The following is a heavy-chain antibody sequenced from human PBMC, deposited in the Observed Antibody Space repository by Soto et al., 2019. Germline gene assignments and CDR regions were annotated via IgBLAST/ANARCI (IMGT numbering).Heavy chain of an antibody. CDR3: AREEYSSGWSPYYYYYYGMDV. D-gene: IGHD6-19*01. J-gene: IGHJ6*02. Sequence: GGSLRLSCAASGFTFSSYWMSWVRQAPGKGLEWVANIKQDGSEKYYVDSVKGRFTISRDNAKNSLYLQMNSLRAEDTAVYYCAREEYSSGWSPYYYYYYGMDVWGQGTTVTVSS. V-gene: IGHV3-7*01. CDR2: IKQDGSEK. CDR1: GFTFSSYW.